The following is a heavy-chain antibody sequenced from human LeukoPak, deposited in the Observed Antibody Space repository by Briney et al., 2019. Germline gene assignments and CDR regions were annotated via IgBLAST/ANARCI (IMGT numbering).Heavy chain of an antibody. CDR1: GFTFTSYS. CDR3: AKGGRWDVTPFDY. J-gene: IGHJ4*02. CDR2: ISGGGGST. Sequence: GGSLSLSCAASGFTFTSYSMNWVRQAPGKGLEWVSTISGGGGSTYYADSVKGRFTISRDNSKNTLYLQVNSLRAEDTAVYYCAKGGRWDVTPFDYWGQGTLVTVSS. D-gene: IGHD3-16*01. V-gene: IGHV3-23*01.